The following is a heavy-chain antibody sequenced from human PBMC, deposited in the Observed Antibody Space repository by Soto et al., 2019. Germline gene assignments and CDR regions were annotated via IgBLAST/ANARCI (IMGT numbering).Heavy chain of an antibody. D-gene: IGHD2-15*01. Sequence: GGSLRLSCAASGFTFSSYGMHWVRQAPGKGLEWVAVISYDGSNKYYADSVKGRFTISRDNSKNTLYLQMNSLRAEDTAVYYCAKTGYCSGGSCYSLSSWFDPWGQGTLVTVSS. CDR3: AKTGYCSGGSCYSLSSWFDP. CDR1: GFTFSSYG. V-gene: IGHV3-30*18. CDR2: ISYDGSNK. J-gene: IGHJ5*02.